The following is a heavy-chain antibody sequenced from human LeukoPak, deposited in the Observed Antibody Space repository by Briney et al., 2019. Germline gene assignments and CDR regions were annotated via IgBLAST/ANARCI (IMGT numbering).Heavy chain of an antibody. D-gene: IGHD5-18*01. CDR1: GGSISTYY. V-gene: IGHV4-59*01. CDR2: ISYGNT. Sequence: SETLSLTCSVSGGSISTYYWNWIRQTPGKVLEWIGHISYGNTDYNPSLKSRVTISVHTSKNQFSLKLTSVAAADTAVYYCARDKAHSYGRYFDPWGQGALVTVSS. J-gene: IGHJ5*02. CDR3: ARDKAHSYGRYFDP.